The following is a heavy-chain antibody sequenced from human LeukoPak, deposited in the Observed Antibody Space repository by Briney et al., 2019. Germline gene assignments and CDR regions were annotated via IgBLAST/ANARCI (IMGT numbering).Heavy chain of an antibody. CDR3: ARTKHTYYYDSSGYYPPDY. D-gene: IGHD3-22*01. J-gene: IGHJ4*02. CDR2: IYSGGST. V-gene: IGHV3-66*01. Sequence: GGSLRLSCAASGFTVSSKYMSWVRQAPGKGLEWVSVIYSGGSTYYADSVKGRFTISRDNSKNTLYLQMNSLRAEDTAVYYCARTKHTYYYDSSGYYPPDYWGQGTLVTVSS. CDR1: GFTVSSKY.